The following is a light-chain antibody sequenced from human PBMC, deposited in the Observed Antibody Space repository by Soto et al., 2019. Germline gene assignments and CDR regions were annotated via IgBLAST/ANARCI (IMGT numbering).Light chain of an antibody. CDR2: EVS. V-gene: IGLV2-14*01. CDR1: SRDVGGYNY. J-gene: IGLJ1*01. CDR3: SSYTSSSTRV. Sequence: QSVLTQPASVSGSPGQSITISCTGTSRDVGGYNYVSWYQQHPGKAPKLMIYEVSNRPSGVSNRFSGSKSGNTASLTISGLQAEDVADYYCSSYTSSSTRVFGTGTKLTVL.